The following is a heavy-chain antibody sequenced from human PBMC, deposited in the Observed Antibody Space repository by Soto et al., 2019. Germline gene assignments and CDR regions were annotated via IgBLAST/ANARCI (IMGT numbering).Heavy chain of an antibody. J-gene: IGHJ6*02. V-gene: IGHV4-39*01. CDR1: GGSISSSSYY. CDR2: IYYSGST. D-gene: IGHD2-15*01. CDR3: ASGKLNGMDV. Sequence: QLQLQESGPGLVKPSETLSLTCTVSGGSISSSSYYWGWIRQPPGKGLEWIGSIYYSGSTYYNPSLQCRVTISVDTSKNQFSLKLSSVTAADTAVYYCASGKLNGMDVWGQGTTVTVSS.